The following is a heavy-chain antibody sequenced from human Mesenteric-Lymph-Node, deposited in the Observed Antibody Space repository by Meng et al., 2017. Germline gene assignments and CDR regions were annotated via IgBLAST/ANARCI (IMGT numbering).Heavy chain of an antibody. V-gene: IGHV5-51*01. CDR3: ARSSQGAGSFYSR. D-gene: IGHD3-10*01. J-gene: IGHJ4*02. CDR1: GYSFTSYW. Sequence: GGSLRLSCKGSGYSFTSYWIGWMRQMPGKGLEWMGIIYPGDSDTRYSPSFQGQVTISADKSISTAYLQWSSLKASDTAMYYCARSSQGAGSFYSRWGQGTLVTVSS. CDR2: IYPGDSDT.